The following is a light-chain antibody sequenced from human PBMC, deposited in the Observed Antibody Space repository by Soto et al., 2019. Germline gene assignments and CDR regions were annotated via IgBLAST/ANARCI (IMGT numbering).Light chain of an antibody. CDR2: EVS. CDR1: SSDVGGYNY. Sequence: QSALTQPASVSGSPGQSITISCTGTSSDVGGYNYVSWYQQHPGKAPKLMIYEVSNRPSGVSNRFSGSKSGNTASLTISGLQAEHEADYYCSSYTSRSTWVFGGGTKLTVL. CDR3: SSYTSRSTWV. V-gene: IGLV2-14*01. J-gene: IGLJ3*02.